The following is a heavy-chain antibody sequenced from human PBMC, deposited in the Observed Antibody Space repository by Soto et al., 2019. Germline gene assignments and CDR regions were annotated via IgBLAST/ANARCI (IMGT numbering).Heavy chain of an antibody. CDR3: ARGDAINWFDS. V-gene: IGHV4-61*01. CDR1: GGSVSGAIFY. J-gene: IGHJ5*01. D-gene: IGHD2-2*01. CDR2: ISYSGST. Sequence: SETRSHTCTVSGGSVSGAIFYWNWIRQPPGKGLEWIGYISYSGSTNYNPSLRSRVTISVDTSKNQFSLRLTSATAADTAVYYCARGDAINWFDSWGQGTRVTVSS.